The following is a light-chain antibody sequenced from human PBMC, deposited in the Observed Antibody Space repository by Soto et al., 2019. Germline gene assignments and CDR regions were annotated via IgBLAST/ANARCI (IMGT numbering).Light chain of an antibody. J-gene: IGLJ1*01. CDR3: SSYAGSNNLYV. CDR1: SSDVGGYNY. CDR2: EVS. V-gene: IGLV2-8*01. Sequence: QSVLTQPPSASGSPGQSVTVSCTGTSSDVGGYNYVSWYQQHPGKAPKLMIYEVSKRLSGVPVRFSGSKSGNTASLTVFGLQAEDEADYYCSSYAGSNNLYVFGTGTKVTVL.